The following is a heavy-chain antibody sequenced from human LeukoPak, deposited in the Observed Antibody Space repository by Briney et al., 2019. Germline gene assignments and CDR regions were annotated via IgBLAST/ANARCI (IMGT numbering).Heavy chain of an antibody. Sequence: PGGSLRLSCAASGFTFSSYGMNWVRQAPGRGLEWVSSISTSSSYIYYADSVKGRFTISRDNAKNSLYLQMNSLRAEDTAVYYCARPSNEGQWLVGQGVDYWGQGTLVTVSS. V-gene: IGHV3-21*01. D-gene: IGHD6-19*01. CDR1: GFTFSSYG. CDR2: ISTSSSYI. CDR3: ARPSNEGQWLVGQGVDY. J-gene: IGHJ4*02.